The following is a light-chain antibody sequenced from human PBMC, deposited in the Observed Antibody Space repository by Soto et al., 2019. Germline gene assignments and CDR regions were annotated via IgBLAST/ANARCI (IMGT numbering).Light chain of an antibody. V-gene: IGLV2-14*01. Sequence: QSVLTQPASVSGSPGQSISISCTGTNNDVGGFDFVSWYHQHPGKAPELVIYEVSNRPSGVSNRFSGSKSGNTASLTISGLQAEDEADYYCASYESSGTWVFGGGTKLTVL. J-gene: IGLJ3*02. CDR3: ASYESSGTWV. CDR1: NNDVGGFDF. CDR2: EVS.